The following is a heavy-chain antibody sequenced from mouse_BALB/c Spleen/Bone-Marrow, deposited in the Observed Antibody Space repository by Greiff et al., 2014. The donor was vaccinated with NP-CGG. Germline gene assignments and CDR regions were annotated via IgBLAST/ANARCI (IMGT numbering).Heavy chain of an antibody. CDR3: ARRRGNGEAMDY. Sequence: QVQLQQPGAELVKPGASVKLSCKTSGYTFTSYWIQWVKQRPGQGLGWIGEIFPGTGTTYYNEKFKGKATLTIDTSSNTAYMQLSSLTSEDSAVYFCARRRGNGEAMDYWGQGTSVTVSS. V-gene: IGHV1S132*01. D-gene: IGHD2-1*01. CDR1: GYTFTSYW. J-gene: IGHJ4*01. CDR2: IFPGTGTT.